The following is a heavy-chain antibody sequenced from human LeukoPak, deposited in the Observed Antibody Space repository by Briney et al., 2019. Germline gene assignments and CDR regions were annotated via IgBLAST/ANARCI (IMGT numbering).Heavy chain of an antibody. D-gene: IGHD2-8*01. J-gene: IGHJ4*02. V-gene: IGHV1-2*02. CDR3: AGDCTNGVCYPFDY. CDR1: GYTFTGYY. Sequence: ASVKVSCKASGYTFTGYYMHWVRQAPGQGLEWMGWINPNSGGTNYAQKFQGRVTMTRDTSISTAYMELRSLRSDDTAVYYCAGDCTNGVCYPFDYWGQGTLVTVSS. CDR2: INPNSGGT.